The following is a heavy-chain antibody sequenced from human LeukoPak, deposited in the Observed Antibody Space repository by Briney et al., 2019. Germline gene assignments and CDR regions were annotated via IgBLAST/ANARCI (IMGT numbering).Heavy chain of an antibody. J-gene: IGHJ4*02. D-gene: IGHD3-9*01. Sequence: SETLSLTCTVSGGSISSSSYYWGWIRQPPGKGLEWIGSIYYSGSTYYNPSLKSRVTISVDTSKNQFSLKLSSVTAADTAVYYCARVPLTTGQYYDILTGYYHQPYYFDYWGQGTLVTVSS. CDR1: GGSISSSSYY. V-gene: IGHV4-39*07. CDR2: IYYSGST. CDR3: ARVPLTTGQYYDILTGYYHQPYYFDY.